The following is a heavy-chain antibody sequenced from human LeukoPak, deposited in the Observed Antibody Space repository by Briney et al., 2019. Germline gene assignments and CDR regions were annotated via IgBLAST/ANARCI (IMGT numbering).Heavy chain of an antibody. CDR3: ARDRHEPGP. D-gene: IGHD1-14*01. CDR2: ISYSGIT. V-gene: IGHV4-39*07. CDR1: GDSISSSRFY. J-gene: IGHJ3*01. Sequence: SETLSLTCTVSGDSISSSRFYWGWVRQPPGKGLEWIGSISYSGITYYNPSLKSRVTISVDTSKNQFSLKLTSVTAADTAMYYCARDRHEPGPWGPGTMVTVSS.